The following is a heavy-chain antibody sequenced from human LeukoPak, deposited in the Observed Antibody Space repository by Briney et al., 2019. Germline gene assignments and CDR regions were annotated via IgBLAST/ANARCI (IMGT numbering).Heavy chain of an antibody. J-gene: IGHJ5*02. Sequence: GESLRLSCAASGFTFSSYSMNWVRQAPGKGLEWVSSISSGSSYIHYADSVKGRFTISRDNAKNSLYLQMNSLRAEDTAVYYCASVLDYYGSGSYLNWFDPWGQGTLATVSS. CDR3: ASVLDYYGSGSYLNWFDP. CDR2: ISSGSSYI. D-gene: IGHD3-10*01. V-gene: IGHV3-21*01. CDR1: GFTFSSYS.